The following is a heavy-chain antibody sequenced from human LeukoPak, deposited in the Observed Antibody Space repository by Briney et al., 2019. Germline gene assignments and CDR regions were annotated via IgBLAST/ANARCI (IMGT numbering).Heavy chain of an antibody. V-gene: IGHV4-4*07. Sequence: SDTLSLTCTVSDGSITTYYWSWIRQPAGKGLEWLGRLYASGTTNYNPSLKRRVSMSVDTSRNQISLRLNSAAATDPAGYFRGRNPTSGGDSGSVPYGMDVWGQGTMVTLSS. CDR3: GRNPTSGGDSGSVPYGMDV. CDR1: DGSITTYY. CDR2: LYASGTT. J-gene: IGHJ6*02. D-gene: IGHD2-21*01.